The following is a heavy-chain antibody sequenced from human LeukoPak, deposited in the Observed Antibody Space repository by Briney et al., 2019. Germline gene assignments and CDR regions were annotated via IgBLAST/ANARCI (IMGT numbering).Heavy chain of an antibody. D-gene: IGHD3-10*01. CDR3: ARGGVNYKIAGP. Sequence: SETLSLTCTVSGGSITSYYWSWIQQPPGKGLEWIGYIYYSGSTNYNPSLKSRVTISVDTSKNQFSLKLSSATAADTAVYYCARGGVNYKIAGPWGQGALVTVSS. V-gene: IGHV4-59*01. CDR1: GGSITSYY. CDR2: IYYSGST. J-gene: IGHJ5*02.